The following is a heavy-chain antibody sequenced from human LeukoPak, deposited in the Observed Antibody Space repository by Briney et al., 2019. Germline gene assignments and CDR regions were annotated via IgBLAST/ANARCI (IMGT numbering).Heavy chain of an antibody. CDR2: FYYTGNS. CDR3: ARTYSGTYYGFDY. J-gene: IGHJ4*02. Sequence: PSETLSLTCTVSGASITTGGFYWGWIRQPPGTGLEWIGSFYYTGNSYYNPSLKSRVPISVDMSKIQVSLKLSSVTAADTAVYYCARTYSGTYYGFDYWGQGALVTVSS. V-gene: IGHV4-39*01. D-gene: IGHD1-26*01. CDR1: GASITTGGFY.